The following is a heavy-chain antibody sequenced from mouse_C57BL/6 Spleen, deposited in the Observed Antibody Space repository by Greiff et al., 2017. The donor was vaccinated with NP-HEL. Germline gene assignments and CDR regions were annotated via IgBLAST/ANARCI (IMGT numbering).Heavy chain of an antibody. D-gene: IGHD1-1*01. Sequence: QVQLQQPGAELVMPGASVKLSCKASGYTFTSYWMHWVKQRPGQGLEWIGEIDPSDSYTNYNHKFKGKSTLTVDKSSSTAYMQLSSLTSEDSAVYYCARWRISTRVVEGDWYFDVWGTGTTVTVSS. CDR1: GYTFTSYW. J-gene: IGHJ1*03. CDR3: ARWRISTRVVEGDWYFDV. CDR2: IDPSDSYT. V-gene: IGHV1-69*01.